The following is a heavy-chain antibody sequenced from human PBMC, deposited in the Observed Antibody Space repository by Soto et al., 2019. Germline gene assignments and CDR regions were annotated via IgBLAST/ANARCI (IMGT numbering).Heavy chain of an antibody. D-gene: IGHD3-16*01. J-gene: IGHJ3*02. CDR1: GYTFTSYD. V-gene: IGHV1-8*01. CDR2: MNPNSGNT. Sequence: ASVKVSFKASGYTFTSYDINWVRQATGQGLEWMGWMNPNSGNTGYAQKFQGRVTMTRNTSISTAYMELSSLRSEDTAVYYCARGGWVFDAFDIWGQGTMVTVSS. CDR3: ARGGWVFDAFDI.